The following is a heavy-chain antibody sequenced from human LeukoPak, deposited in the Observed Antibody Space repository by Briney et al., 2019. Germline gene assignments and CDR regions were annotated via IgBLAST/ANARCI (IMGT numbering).Heavy chain of an antibody. Sequence: PGRSLRLSCAASGFTFSSYAMHWVRQAPGKGLEWVAVISYDGSNKYYADSVKGRFTISRDNSKNTLYLQMNSLRAEDTAVYYCARDRYFDWYVIGYYYYGMDVWGKGTTVTASS. CDR3: ARDRYFDWYVIGYYYYGMDV. CDR2: ISYDGSNK. D-gene: IGHD3-9*01. J-gene: IGHJ6*04. CDR1: GFTFSSYA. V-gene: IGHV3-30*04.